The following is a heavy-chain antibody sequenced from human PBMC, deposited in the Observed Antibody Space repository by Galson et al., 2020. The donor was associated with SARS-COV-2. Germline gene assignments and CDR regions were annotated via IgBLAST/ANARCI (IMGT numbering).Heavy chain of an antibody. CDR2: IYHSGYT. CDR3: SRMIVTAYYCSYMYV. V-gene: IGHV4-4*02. Sequence: SETLSLTCAVSGGSISSSDWWGWVRQPPGKGLEWIGEIYHSGYTNYNPSLKSRVTMSVDTSKNQFSLKLSSVTAADTDLYYCSRMIVTAYYCSYMYVWGKGTTVTVSS. J-gene: IGHJ6*03. D-gene: IGHD2-21*02. CDR1: GGSISSSDW.